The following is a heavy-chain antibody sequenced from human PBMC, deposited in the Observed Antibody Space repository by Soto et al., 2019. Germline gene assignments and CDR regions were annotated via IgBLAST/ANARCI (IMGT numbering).Heavy chain of an antibody. D-gene: IGHD3-3*02. V-gene: IGHV4-39*01. Sequence: SETLSLTCTVSGGSISSSSYYWGWIRQPPGKGLEWIGSIYYSGSTYYNPSLKGRFTISRDNAKNTLYLQMNSLRAEDTAVYYCARHLAGNRDYWGQGTLVTVSS. CDR2: IYYSGST. CDR1: GGSISSSSYY. J-gene: IGHJ4*02. CDR3: ARHLAGNRDY.